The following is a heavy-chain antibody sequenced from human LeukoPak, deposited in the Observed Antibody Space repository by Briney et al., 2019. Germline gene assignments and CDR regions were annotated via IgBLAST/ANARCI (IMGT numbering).Heavy chain of an antibody. CDR3: ARRSYDFWSGYEKYYFDY. V-gene: IGHV5-51*01. CDR2: IYPGDSDT. Sequence: GESLKISCKGSGYSFTSYWIGWVRQMPGKGLEWMGIIYPGDSDTRYSPSFQGQVTTSADKSISTAYLQWSSLKASDTAMYYCARRSYDFWSGYEKYYFDYWGQGTLVTVSS. CDR1: GYSFTSYW. D-gene: IGHD3-3*01. J-gene: IGHJ4*02.